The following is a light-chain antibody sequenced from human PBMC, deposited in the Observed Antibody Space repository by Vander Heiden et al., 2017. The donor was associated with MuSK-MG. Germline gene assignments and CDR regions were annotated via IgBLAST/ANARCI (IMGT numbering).Light chain of an antibody. J-gene: IGLJ2*01. CDR2: KTD. V-gene: IGLV8-61*01. Sequence: QTVVTQEPSRSVSPGGTVNLTFAFGSGSVSCSHYPSWSRQTPGPAPRLLIYKTDSRSSGVPDRFSGSIIGTTAAPTPTGAQADDESDYYCAQYVGTLIWVFGGGTKLTVL. CDR3: AQYVGTLIWV. CDR1: SGSVSCSHY.